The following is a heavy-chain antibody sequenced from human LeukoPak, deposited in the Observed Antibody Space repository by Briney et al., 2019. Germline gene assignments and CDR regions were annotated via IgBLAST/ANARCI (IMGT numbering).Heavy chain of an antibody. D-gene: IGHD5-18*01. CDR1: GFTFSSYG. CDR2: ISYDGSNK. V-gene: IGHV3-30*18. CDR3: AKDAIQLWAYFDY. Sequence: SGGSLRLSCAASGFTFSSYGMHWVRQAPGKGLEWVAVISYDGSNKYYADSVKGRFTISRDNSKNTLYLQMNSLRAEDTAVYYCAKDAIQLWAYFDYWGQGTLVTVSS. J-gene: IGHJ4*02.